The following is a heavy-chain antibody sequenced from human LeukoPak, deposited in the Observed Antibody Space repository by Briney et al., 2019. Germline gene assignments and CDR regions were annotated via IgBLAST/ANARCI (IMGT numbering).Heavy chain of an antibody. Sequence: PGGSLRLSCAASGFIFSSYNMNWVRQVPGKGLEWVSSISSSSNYIYYADSVKGRFTISRDNSKNTLYLQMNSLRAEDTAVYYCARSYDILTGPNYNYMDVWGKGTTVTVSS. D-gene: IGHD3-9*01. J-gene: IGHJ6*03. V-gene: IGHV3-21*01. CDR1: GFIFSSYN. CDR3: ARSYDILTGPNYNYMDV. CDR2: ISSSSNYI.